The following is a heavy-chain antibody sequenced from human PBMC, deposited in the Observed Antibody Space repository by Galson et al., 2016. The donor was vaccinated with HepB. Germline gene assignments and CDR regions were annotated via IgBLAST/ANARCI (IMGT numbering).Heavy chain of an antibody. CDR1: GFTFSSYR. CDR2: IGDTGSRI. CDR3: ARGTITMIVV. J-gene: IGHJ4*02. V-gene: IGHV3-48*01. Sequence: SLRLSCAASGFTFSSYRMNWVRQAPGKGLEWASYIGDTGSRIYYADSVKGRFTISRDNSKNTLYLQMNSLRAEDTAVYYCARGTITMIVVWGQGTLVTVSS. D-gene: IGHD3-22*01.